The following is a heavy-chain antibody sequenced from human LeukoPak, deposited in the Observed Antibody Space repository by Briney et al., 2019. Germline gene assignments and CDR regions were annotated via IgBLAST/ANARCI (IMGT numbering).Heavy chain of an antibody. D-gene: IGHD1-14*01. J-gene: IGHJ6*02. Sequence: SETLSLTCTVSGGSISSSSYYWGWIRQPPGMGPEWIGTIYHSGKTYYNPSLKSRVTISVDTSKIQFSLKLSSVTAADTAVYYCARVNPSYYYYGMDVWGQGTTVTVSS. CDR2: IYHSGKT. CDR3: ARVNPSYYYYGMDV. V-gene: IGHV4-39*01. CDR1: GGSISSSSYY.